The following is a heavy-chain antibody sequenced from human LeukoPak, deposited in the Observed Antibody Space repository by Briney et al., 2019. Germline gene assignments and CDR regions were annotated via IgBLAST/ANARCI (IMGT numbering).Heavy chain of an antibody. V-gene: IGHV1-18*01. CDR3: AREAAGLDY. J-gene: IGHJ4*02. CDR1: GYTFTTYG. Sequence: ASVTVSCMASGYTFTTYGISWVRQAPGQGLEWMGWISAYNGYTNYAQKLQGRVTMTTDTSTSTAYMELRSLRSDDTAVYYCAREAAGLDYWGQGTLVTVSS. CDR2: ISAYNGYT. D-gene: IGHD6-25*01.